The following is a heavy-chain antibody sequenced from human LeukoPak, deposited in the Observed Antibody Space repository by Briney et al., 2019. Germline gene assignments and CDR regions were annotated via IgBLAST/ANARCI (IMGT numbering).Heavy chain of an antibody. V-gene: IGHV3-23*01. CDR3: AKGHRYSGRVTFDY. CDR2: ISGSGGST. J-gene: IGHJ4*02. CDR1: GFTFSSYA. D-gene: IGHD5-12*01. Sequence: PGRSLRLSCAASGFTFSSYAMSWVRQAPGKGLEWVSAISGSGGSTYYADSVKGRFTISRDNSKNTLYLQMNSLRAEDTAVYYCAKGHRYSGRVTFDYWGQGTLVTVSS.